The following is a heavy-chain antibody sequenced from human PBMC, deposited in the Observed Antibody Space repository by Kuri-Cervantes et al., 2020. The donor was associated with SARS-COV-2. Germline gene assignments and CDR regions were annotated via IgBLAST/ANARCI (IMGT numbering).Heavy chain of an antibody. CDR2: ISSSGGIYM. V-gene: IGHV3-21*05. CDR3: ARDPPSPYCSGGSCRTDV. D-gene: IGHD2-15*01. Sequence: GESLKISCAASGFTFSSYAMHWVRQAPGKGLEWVSYISSSGGIYMQYADSVKGRFTISRDNAKKSLYLEMNSLRAEDTAVYYCARDPPSPYCSGGSCRTDVWGQGTTVTVSS. J-gene: IGHJ6*02. CDR1: GFTFSSYA.